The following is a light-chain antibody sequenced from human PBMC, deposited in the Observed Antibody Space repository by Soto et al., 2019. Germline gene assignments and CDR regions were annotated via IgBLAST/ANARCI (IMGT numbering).Light chain of an antibody. CDR3: CSYAGNSLGV. V-gene: IGLV2-11*01. J-gene: IGLJ3*02. CDR2: DVS. CDR1: SSDVGGSNF. Sequence: QSVLTQPRSVSGSPGQSVTISCTGTSSDVGGSNFVSWYQQHPGKAPKLVISDVSKRPSGVPDRFSGSKSGNTASLTISGLQAEDEADYYCCSYAGNSLGVFGGGTKLTVL.